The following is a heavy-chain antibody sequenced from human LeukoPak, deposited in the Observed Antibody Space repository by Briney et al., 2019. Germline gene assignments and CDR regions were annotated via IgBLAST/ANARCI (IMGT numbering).Heavy chain of an antibody. D-gene: IGHD1-14*01. J-gene: IGHJ4*02. CDR3: ANTAGYKVY. V-gene: IGHV3-9*01. Sequence: GGSLRLSCAASGFTFDDYAMHWVRQPPGKGLEWVSGISWNSGSIGYADSVEGRFTISRDNAKNSLYLQMNSLRAEDTAVYYCANTAGYKVYWGQGTLVTVSS. CDR1: GFTFDDYA. CDR2: ISWNSGSI.